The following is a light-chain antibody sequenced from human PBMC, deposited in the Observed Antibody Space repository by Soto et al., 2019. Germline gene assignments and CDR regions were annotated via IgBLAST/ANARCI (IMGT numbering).Light chain of an antibody. V-gene: IGKV3-15*01. CDR1: QSVSSN. J-gene: IGKJ4*01. CDR2: GAS. Sequence: EIVMTQSPATLSVSPGERATLSCRASQSVSSNLAWYQQKPGQAPRLLIYGASTRDTGIPARFSGSGSGTEFTLTISSLQSEDFAVDYCPQYSNWPPPLTFGGGTKVEIK. CDR3: PQYSNWPPPLT.